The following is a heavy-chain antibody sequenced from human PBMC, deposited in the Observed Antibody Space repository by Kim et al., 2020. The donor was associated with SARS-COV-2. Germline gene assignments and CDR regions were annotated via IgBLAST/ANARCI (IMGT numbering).Heavy chain of an antibody. CDR3: ARGPGIAAV. D-gene: IGHD6-13*01. J-gene: IGHJ4*02. CDR2: SKK. V-gene: IGHV3-7*01. Sequence: SKKSNVASVKGRFTISRDNAKNSLYLQMNSLRAEDTAVYYCARGPGIAAVWGQGTLVTVSS.